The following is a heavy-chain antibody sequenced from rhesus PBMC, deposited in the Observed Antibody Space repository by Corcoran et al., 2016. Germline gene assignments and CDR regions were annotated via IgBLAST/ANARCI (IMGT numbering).Heavy chain of an antibody. CDR2: LYWNGYK. CDR1: GFSLSSSGLG. Sequence: QVTLKESGPALVKPTQTLTLTCSFSGFSLSSSGLGINWIRQPPGKALEWLAGLYWNGYKGYTISLKSRLTISKDTSKNHVVLTMTNMDPVDAATYYCARRNVWNNGIVDYWGQGVLVTVSS. J-gene: IGHJ4*01. D-gene: IGHD1-20*01. CDR3: ARRNVWNNGIVDY. V-gene: IGHV2S1*01.